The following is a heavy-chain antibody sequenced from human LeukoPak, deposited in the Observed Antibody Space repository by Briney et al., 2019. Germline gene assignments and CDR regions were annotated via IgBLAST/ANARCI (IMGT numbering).Heavy chain of an antibody. CDR1: GYTFTSYD. CDR2: MNPNSGNT. J-gene: IGHJ6*03. D-gene: IGHD2-8*01. Sequence: GASVKVSCKASGYTFTSYDINWVRQATGQGLEWMGWMNPNSGNTGYAQKFQGRVTMTRNTSISTAYMELSSLRSEVTAVYYCARLVVMEDYYYYMDVWGKGTTVTVSS. V-gene: IGHV1-8*01. CDR3: ARLVVMEDYYYYMDV.